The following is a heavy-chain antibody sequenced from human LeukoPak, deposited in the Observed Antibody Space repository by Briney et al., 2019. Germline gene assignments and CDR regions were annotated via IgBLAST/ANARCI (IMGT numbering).Heavy chain of an antibody. V-gene: IGHV3-7*05. CDR3: ARGGSSGWYGVR. CDR2: IKQDGSEK. J-gene: IGHJ4*02. Sequence: PGGSLRLSCAASGFTFSYYWMSWVRQAPGKGLEWVANIKQDGSEKYYVDSLKGRFTISRDNAKNSLYLQMNSLRAEDTAVYYCARGGSSGWYGVRWGQGTLVTVSP. CDR1: GFTFSYYW. D-gene: IGHD6-19*01.